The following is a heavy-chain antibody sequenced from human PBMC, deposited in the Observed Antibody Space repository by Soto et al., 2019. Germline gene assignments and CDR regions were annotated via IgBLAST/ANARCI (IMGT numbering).Heavy chain of an antibody. J-gene: IGHJ4*02. V-gene: IGHV3-11*05. Sequence: QVQLVESGGALVKPGGSLRLSCAASGFPFSDYYMSWIRQAPGKGLEWVSSIGSSSSYTNYADSVKGRFTISRDNAKNSLYLQMNSLRAEDTAVYYCARRRPTGYYNYWGKGTLVTVSA. D-gene: IGHD3-9*01. CDR3: ARRRPTGYYNY. CDR1: GFPFSDYY. CDR2: IGSSSSYT.